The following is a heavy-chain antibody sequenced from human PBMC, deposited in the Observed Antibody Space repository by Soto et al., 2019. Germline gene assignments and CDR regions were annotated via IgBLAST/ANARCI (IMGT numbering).Heavy chain of an antibody. CDR2: ISAYNGNT. V-gene: IGHV1-18*01. CDR1: GYTFTSYG. CDR3: ARGVGRYYDFWSGYYI. J-gene: IGHJ4*02. D-gene: IGHD3-3*01. Sequence: GASVKVSCKASGYTFTSYGISWVRQAPGQGLEWMGWISAYNGNTNYAQKLQGRVTMTTDTSTSTAYMELRSLRSDDTAVYYCARGVGRYYDFWSGYYIWGQGTLVTVYS.